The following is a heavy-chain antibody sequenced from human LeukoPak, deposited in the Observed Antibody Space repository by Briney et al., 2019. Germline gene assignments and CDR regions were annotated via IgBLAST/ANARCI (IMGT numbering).Heavy chain of an antibody. D-gene: IGHD3-16*01. CDR2: IFYSGDT. V-gene: IGHV4-59*01. J-gene: IGHJ4*02. Sequence: PSETLSLTCTVSGGSISTYYWSWIRQPPGKRLEWIGYIFYSGDTNYNPSLKSRVTMSVDTSKNQFSLTLSSVTAADTAIYYCSRVDQHDYDYSLLFDYWGQGTLATVSS. CDR3: SRVDQHDYDYSLLFDY. CDR1: GGSISTYY.